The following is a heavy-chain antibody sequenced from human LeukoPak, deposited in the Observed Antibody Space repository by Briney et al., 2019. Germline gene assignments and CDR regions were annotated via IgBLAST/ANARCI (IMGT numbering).Heavy chain of an antibody. CDR3: TKDPGSGIPPHYFDY. J-gene: IGHJ4*02. D-gene: IGHD3-10*01. V-gene: IGHV3-30*18. Sequence: GGSLRLSCAASGFTFSSYGMHWVRQAPGKGLEWVAVISYDGGSEYYADSVKGRFTISRDNSKNTLYLQMISLSSEDTAVYYCTKDPGSGIPPHYFDYWAREPWSPSPQ. CDR1: GFTFSSYG. CDR2: ISYDGGSE.